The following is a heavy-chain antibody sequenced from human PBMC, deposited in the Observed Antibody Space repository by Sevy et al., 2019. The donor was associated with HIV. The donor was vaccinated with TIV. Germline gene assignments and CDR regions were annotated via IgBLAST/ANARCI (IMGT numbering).Heavy chain of an antibody. CDR1: GFSFSNSA. J-gene: IGHJ6*02. CDR3: VKDPDYKVWRGDYGMDV. V-gene: IGHV3-64D*06. D-gene: IGHD3-3*01. Sequence: GGSLRLSCSGSGFSFSNSAMNWVRQTPGKGLKYVSAISSDGVSTYYTASVRGRFTISRNKSRNTLKLQMSRLRVEDTAVYYCVKDPDYKVWRGDYGMDVWGQGTTVTVSS. CDR2: ISSDGVST.